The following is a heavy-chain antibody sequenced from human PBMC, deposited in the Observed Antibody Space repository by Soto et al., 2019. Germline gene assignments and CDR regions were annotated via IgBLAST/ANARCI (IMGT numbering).Heavy chain of an antibody. Sequence: GESLKISCKGSGYSFTSYWIGWVRQMPGKGLEWMGIIYPGDSDTRYSPSFQGQVTISADKSISTAYLQWSSLKASDTAMYYCARHEHIAVDYYGMDVWGQGTTVTVSS. CDR3: ARHEHIAVDYYGMDV. CDR1: GYSFTSYW. J-gene: IGHJ6*02. D-gene: IGHD6-19*01. CDR2: IYPGDSDT. V-gene: IGHV5-51*01.